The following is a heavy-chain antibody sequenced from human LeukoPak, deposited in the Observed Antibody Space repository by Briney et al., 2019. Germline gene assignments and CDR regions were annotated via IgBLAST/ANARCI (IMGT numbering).Heavy chain of an antibody. CDR2: IKSKTFGGTT. D-gene: IGHD3-16*01. Sequence: GGSLRLSCAASGFTFSNAWMSWVRQAPGKGLEWVGRIKSKTFGGTTDYAAPVKGRFTISRDDSKNTLYLHMNTLKTEDTAIYYGTTLGAFDYWGQGTLVTVSS. CDR1: GFTFSNAW. J-gene: IGHJ4*02. CDR3: TTLGAFDY. V-gene: IGHV3-15*01.